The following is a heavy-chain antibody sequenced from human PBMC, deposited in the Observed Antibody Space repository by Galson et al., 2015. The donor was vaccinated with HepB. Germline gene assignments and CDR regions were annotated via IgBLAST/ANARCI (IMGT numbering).Heavy chain of an antibody. CDR2: IYYSGST. CDR3: AREIGGEGLFDP. J-gene: IGHJ5*02. Sequence: ETLSLTCTVPGGSISSSSYYWGWIRQPPGKGLEWIGSIYYSGSTYYNPSLKSRVTISVDTSKNQFSLKLSSVTAADTAVYYCAREIGGEGLFDPWGQGTLVTVSS. CDR1: GGSISSSSYY. D-gene: IGHD3-16*01. V-gene: IGHV4-39*02.